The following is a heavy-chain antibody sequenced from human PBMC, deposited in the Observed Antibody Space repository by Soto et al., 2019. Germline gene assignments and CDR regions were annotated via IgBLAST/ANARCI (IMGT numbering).Heavy chain of an antibody. CDR3: ARERIGADSSGDYWNYMDV. D-gene: IGHD3-22*01. CDR2: IHNSGRT. CDR1: GGSISSGDYY. Sequence: QVQLQESGPGLVKPSQTLSLTCTVSGGSISSGDYYWSWIRQPPGKGLEWIGYIHNSGRTYYNPSLRSGLSISVDTSKTQFSVKLTSVTAADTAVYYCARERIGADSSGDYWNYMDVWGQGTTVTVSS. V-gene: IGHV4-30-4*01. J-gene: IGHJ6*02.